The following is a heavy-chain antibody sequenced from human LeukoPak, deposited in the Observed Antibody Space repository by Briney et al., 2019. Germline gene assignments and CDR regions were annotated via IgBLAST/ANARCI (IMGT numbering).Heavy chain of an antibody. V-gene: IGHV3-48*01. J-gene: IGHJ4*02. D-gene: IGHD6-13*01. CDR1: GFTLSSYR. CDR2: ISSSSNTI. CDR3: ARGSSSWYSACDY. Sequence: GGSLRLSCAASGFTLSSYRMNWVRQAPGKGLEWVSYISSSSNTIYYADSVKGRFTISRDNAKNSLFLQMNSLRAEDTAVYYCARGSSSWYSACDYWGQGTLVTVSS.